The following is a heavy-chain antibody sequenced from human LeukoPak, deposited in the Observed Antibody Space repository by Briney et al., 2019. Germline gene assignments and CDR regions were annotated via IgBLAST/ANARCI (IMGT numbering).Heavy chain of an antibody. CDR2: IYSGGST. V-gene: IGHV3-53*01. CDR1: GFTVSSNS. Sequence: GSLRLSCTVSGFTVSSNSMSWVRQAPGKGLEWVSIIYSGGSTFYADSVKGRFTISRDNSKNTLYLQMNSLRAEDTAVYYCARGGSYLSAFDIWGQGTMVTVSS. CDR3: ARGGSYLSAFDI. D-gene: IGHD1-26*01. J-gene: IGHJ3*02.